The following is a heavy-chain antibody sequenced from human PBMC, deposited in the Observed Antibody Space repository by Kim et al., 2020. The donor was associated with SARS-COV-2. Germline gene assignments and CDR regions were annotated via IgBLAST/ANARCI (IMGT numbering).Heavy chain of an antibody. Sequence: SETLSLTCTVSGGSISSGGYYWSWIRQHPGKGLEWFGYIYYSGSTYYNPSLKSRVTISVDTSKNQFSLKLSSVTAADTAVYYCARAPGQWLAGGDYWFDPWGQGTLVTVSS. CDR3: ARAPGQWLAGGDYWFDP. CDR2: IYYSGST. D-gene: IGHD6-19*01. J-gene: IGHJ5*02. V-gene: IGHV4-31*03. CDR1: GGSISSGGYY.